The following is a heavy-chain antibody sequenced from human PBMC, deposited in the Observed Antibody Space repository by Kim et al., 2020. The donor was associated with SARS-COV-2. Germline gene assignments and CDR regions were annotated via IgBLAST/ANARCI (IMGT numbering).Heavy chain of an antibody. CDR1: GGSISSYY. CDR2: IYYSGST. Sequence: SETLSLTCTVSGGSISSYYWSWIRQPPGKGLEWIGYIYYSGSTNYNPSLKSRVTISVDTSKNQFSLKLSSVTAADTAVYYCARHTHRDGYNLDYWGQGTLVTVSS. CDR3: ARHTHRDGYNLDY. J-gene: IGHJ4*02. D-gene: IGHD5-12*01. V-gene: IGHV4-59*08.